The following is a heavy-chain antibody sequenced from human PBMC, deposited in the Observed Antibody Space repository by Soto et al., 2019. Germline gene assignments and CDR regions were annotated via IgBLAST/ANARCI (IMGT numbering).Heavy chain of an antibody. CDR2: ISGSGGST. V-gene: IGHV3-23*01. D-gene: IGHD6-19*01. CDR3: AKGAESSGWYGGYYGMDV. CDR1: GFTFSSYA. Sequence: GGSLRLSCAASGFTFSSYAMSWVRQAPGKGLEWVSAISGSGGSTYYADSVKGRFTISRDNSKDTLYLQMNSLRAEDTAVYYCAKGAESSGWYGGYYGMDVWGQGTTVTVSS. J-gene: IGHJ6*02.